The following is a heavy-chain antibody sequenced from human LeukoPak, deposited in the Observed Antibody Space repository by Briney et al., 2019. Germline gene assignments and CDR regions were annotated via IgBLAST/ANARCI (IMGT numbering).Heavy chain of an antibody. CDR1: GYTFTNYD. J-gene: IGHJ6*02. CDR2: MNPNSGNT. V-gene: IGHV1-8*01. Sequence: ASVKVSCKASGYTFTNYDINWVRQATGQGLGWMGWMNPNSGNTGYAQRFQGRVTMTRNTSISTAYMELSSLRSEDTAVYYCARADGTTGAFYYYYYPMDVWGQGTTVTVSS. CDR3: ARADGTTGAFYYYYYPMDV. D-gene: IGHD1-1*01.